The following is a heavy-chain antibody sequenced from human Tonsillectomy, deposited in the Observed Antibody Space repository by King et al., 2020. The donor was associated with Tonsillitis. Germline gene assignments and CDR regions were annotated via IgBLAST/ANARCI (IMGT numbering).Heavy chain of an antibody. V-gene: IGHV3-30*18. CDR3: AKVLVGATRDYYYYGMDV. Sequence: VQLVESGGGVVQPGRSLRLSCAASGFTFSDYGMHWVRQAPGKGLEWVAVISYDGSNKYYADSVKGRFTMSRENSKNTLYLQMNSLRAEDTAVYYCAKVLVGATRDYYYYGMDVWGQGTTVTVSS. CDR2: ISYDGSNK. CDR1: GFTFSDYG. D-gene: IGHD1-26*01. J-gene: IGHJ6*02.